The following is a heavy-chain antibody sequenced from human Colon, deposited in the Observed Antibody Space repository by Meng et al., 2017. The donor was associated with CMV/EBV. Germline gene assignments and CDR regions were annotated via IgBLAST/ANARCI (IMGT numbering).Heavy chain of an antibody. J-gene: IGHJ4*02. CDR1: GGPMRSPSHY. V-gene: IGHV4-39*02. D-gene: IGHD6-13*01. CDR2: IYYTGGT. CDR3: TRETGGSSLAY. Sequence: QGSAPSLVRPPETLSPPCTVSGGPMRSPSHYWAGARPPPGKAREWIGSIYYTGGTFYSPSLKCRVTISRDTSKTHFSLKLNSVTAADTAMYYCTRETGGSSLAYWGQGILVTVSS.